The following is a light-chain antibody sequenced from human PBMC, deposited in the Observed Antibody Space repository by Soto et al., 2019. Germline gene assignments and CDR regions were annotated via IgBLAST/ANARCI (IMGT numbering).Light chain of an antibody. CDR3: QQYNNWPPLT. CDR1: QSVSGN. Sequence: EIVMTQSPATLSVSPGERATLSCRASQSVSGNLAWYQQKPGQAPRLLIYGASTRATGIPARFSGSGSGTEFTLTISSLQSEECAVYYCQQYNNWPPLTFGGGTKVEIK. V-gene: IGKV3-15*01. J-gene: IGKJ4*01. CDR2: GAS.